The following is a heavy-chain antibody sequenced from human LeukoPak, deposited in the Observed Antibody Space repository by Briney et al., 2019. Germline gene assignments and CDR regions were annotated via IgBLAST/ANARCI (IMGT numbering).Heavy chain of an antibody. J-gene: IGHJ4*02. V-gene: IGHV1-24*01. CDR3: ATEIDYFDWLLLDY. Sequence: ASVKVSCKASGYTLTEFSMHWVRQAPGKGLEWMGGFDPEDGETIYAQNFQGRVTVTEDTSTDTAYLELSSLRSEDTAVYYCATEIDYFDWLLLDYWGQGTPVTVSS. CDR1: GYTLTEFS. CDR2: FDPEDGET. D-gene: IGHD3-9*01.